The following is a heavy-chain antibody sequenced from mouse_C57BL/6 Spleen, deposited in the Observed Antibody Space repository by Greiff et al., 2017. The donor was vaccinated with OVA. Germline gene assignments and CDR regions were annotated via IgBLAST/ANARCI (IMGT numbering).Heavy chain of an antibody. Sequence: VQLQQSGPELVKPGASVKMSCKASGYTFTDYNMHWVKQSHGKSLEWIGYINPNNGGTSYNQKFKGKATLTVDKSPSTAYMQLSSLTSEDSAVYYCAIGGPPWFAYWGQGTLVTVSA. V-gene: IGHV1-22*01. D-gene: IGHD3-3*01. CDR3: AIGGPPWFAY. CDR1: GYTFTDYN. J-gene: IGHJ3*01. CDR2: INPNNGGT.